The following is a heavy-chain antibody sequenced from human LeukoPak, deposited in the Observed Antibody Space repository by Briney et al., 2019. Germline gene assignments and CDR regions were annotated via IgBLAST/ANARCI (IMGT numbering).Heavy chain of an antibody. J-gene: IGHJ4*02. D-gene: IGHD4-17*01. CDR3: TRQSGTVTPIDY. V-gene: IGHV4-34*01. CDR1: SGSFSGYW. Sequence: MASETLSLTCAVSSGSFSGYWWGWIRQAPGKGLDWIGEIHHSESTTYNSSLKNRVTTSLDKPKSQFSLILTSVTAADTAVYYCTRQSGTVTPIDYWGQGILVTVSS. CDR2: IHHSEST.